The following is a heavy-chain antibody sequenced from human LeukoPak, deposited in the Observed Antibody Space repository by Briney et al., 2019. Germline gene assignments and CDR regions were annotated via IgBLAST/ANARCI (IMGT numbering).Heavy chain of an antibody. CDR2: IYYSGST. CDR3: ARTSPWPENWFDP. CDR1: GGSISSYY. D-gene: IGHD5-24*01. V-gene: IGHV4-59*12. Sequence: KPSETLSLTCTVSGGSISSYYWSWIRQPPGKGLEWIGSIYYSGSTYYNPSLKSRVTISVDTSKNQFSLKLSSVTAADTAVYYCARTSPWPENWFDPWGQGTLVTVSS. J-gene: IGHJ5*02.